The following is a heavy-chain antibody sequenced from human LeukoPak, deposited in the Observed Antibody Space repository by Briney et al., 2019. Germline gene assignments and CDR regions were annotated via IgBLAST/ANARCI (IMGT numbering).Heavy chain of an antibody. V-gene: IGHV5-51*01. J-gene: IGHJ4*02. CDR2: IYPCDSDT. Sequence: GESLKISCKGSGYSFTSYWIGWVRQMPGKGLEWMGIIYPCDSDTRYSPSFQGQVTISADKSITTAYLQWSSLKASDTAMYYCARRRDIVSTATGTSGPTDYWGQGTLVTVSS. CDR1: GYSFTSYW. D-gene: IGHD5/OR15-5a*01. CDR3: ARRRDIVSTATGTSGPTDY.